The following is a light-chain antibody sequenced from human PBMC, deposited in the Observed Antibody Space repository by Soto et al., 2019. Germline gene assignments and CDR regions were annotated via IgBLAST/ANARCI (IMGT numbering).Light chain of an antibody. CDR1: QSILRN. CDR3: QHYYNWPRT. Sequence: EIVMTQSPATLSVSPVERVTLSCRATQSILRNLAWYQHKPGQPPSLLIYGASTRDTGIPGRFSGSGSGTEFTLTISSLQSEDFAVYYCQHYYNWPRTFGQGTKVDI. J-gene: IGKJ1*01. V-gene: IGKV3-15*01. CDR2: GAS.